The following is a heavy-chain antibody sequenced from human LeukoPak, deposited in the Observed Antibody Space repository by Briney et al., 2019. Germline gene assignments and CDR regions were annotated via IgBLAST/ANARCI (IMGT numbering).Heavy chain of an antibody. CDR1: GGSISSYY. Sequence: SETLSLTCTVSGGSISSYYWSWIRQPAGKGLEWIGRIYTSGSTNYNPSLKSRVTMSVDTSKNQFSLKLSSVTAADTAVYYCARGDYYDSSGYYYGAFDIWGQGTMVTVSS. V-gene: IGHV4-4*07. J-gene: IGHJ3*02. CDR3: ARGDYYDSSGYYYGAFDI. D-gene: IGHD3-22*01. CDR2: IYTSGST.